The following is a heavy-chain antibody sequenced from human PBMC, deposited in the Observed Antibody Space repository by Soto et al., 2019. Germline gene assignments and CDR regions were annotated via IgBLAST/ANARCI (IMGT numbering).Heavy chain of an antibody. V-gene: IGHV3-74*01. CDR1: GLAFSSHW. J-gene: IGHJ4*02. CDR2: INSDGSTT. Sequence: EVQLLESGGGLVQPGGSLRLSCAASGLAFSSHWMHWVRQAPGKGLVWVSRINSDGSTTTYADSVKGRFTISRDNRKNTLYLEMNSLTAADTAVYYCASGLVEFSSSWYDYWGQGTWSPSPQ. CDR3: ASGLVEFSSSWYDY. D-gene: IGHD6-13*01.